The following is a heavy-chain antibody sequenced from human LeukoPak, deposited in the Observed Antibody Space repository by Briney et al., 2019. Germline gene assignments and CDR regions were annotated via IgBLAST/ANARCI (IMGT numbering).Heavy chain of an antibody. CDR2: IRSKPHSYAT. V-gene: IGHV3-73*01. Sequence: GGSLRLSCAASGFTFSGSAMHWVRQAAGKGLEWVGRIRSKPHSYATAYAASVKGRFTISRDDSKNMAYLQMNSLKTEDTAVYYCTTDSPYYDIHWGQGTLVTVSS. J-gene: IGHJ4*02. CDR1: GFTFSGSA. CDR3: TTDSPYYDIH. D-gene: IGHD3-9*01.